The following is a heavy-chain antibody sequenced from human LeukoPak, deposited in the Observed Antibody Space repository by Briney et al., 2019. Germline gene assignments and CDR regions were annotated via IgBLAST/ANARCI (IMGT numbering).Heavy chain of an antibody. J-gene: IGHJ4*02. CDR1: GGSFSGYY. CDR3: ARPSFYSAGDGMVPTPFDY. Sequence: SETLSLTCAVYGGSFSGYYWSWIRQPPGKGLEWIGEINHSGSTNYNPSLKSRVTISVDTSKNQFSLKLSSVTAADTAVYYRARPSFYSAGDGMVPTPFDYWGQGTLVTVSS. D-gene: IGHD2-15*01. V-gene: IGHV4-34*01. CDR2: INHSGST.